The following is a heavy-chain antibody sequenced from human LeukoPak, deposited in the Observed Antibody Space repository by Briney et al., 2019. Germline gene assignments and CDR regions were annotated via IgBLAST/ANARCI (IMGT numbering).Heavy chain of an antibody. Sequence: GGSLRLSCAASGFTFSSYGMQWVRQAPGKGLEWVGVIWYDGSNKYYADSVKGRFTISRDNSNNPLYLQMNSLRAEDTAVYYCARDLLSRKGYWGQGPLVTVSS. CDR3: ARDLLSRKGY. CDR1: GFTFSSYG. J-gene: IGHJ4*02. V-gene: IGHV3-33*01. D-gene: IGHD1-14*01. CDR2: IWYDGSNK.